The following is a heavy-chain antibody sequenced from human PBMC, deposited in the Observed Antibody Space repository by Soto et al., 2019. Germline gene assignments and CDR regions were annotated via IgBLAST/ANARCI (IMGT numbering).Heavy chain of an antibody. J-gene: IGHJ4*02. CDR3: VRSFGWYAIDY. V-gene: IGHV4-4*02. CDR2: ISHIGSV. Sequence: QVLLQESGPGLVQPSGTLSLSCAVSGVSISSNYYWGWVRQSPGKGLEWLGDISHIGSVNYSPSLMSRVTISTDGSENQFSLQLNSVTAAATAVYYCVRSFGWYAIDYWGQGTLVIVSS. D-gene: IGHD6-19*01. CDR1: GVSISSNYY.